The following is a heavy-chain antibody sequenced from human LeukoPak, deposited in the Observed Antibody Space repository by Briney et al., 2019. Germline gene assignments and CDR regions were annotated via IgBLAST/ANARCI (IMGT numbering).Heavy chain of an antibody. CDR2: IYYSGST. Sequence: SETLSLTCTVSGGSISSSSYYWGWIRQPPGKGLEWIGSIYYSGSTYYNPSLKSRVTISVDTSKNQFSLKLSSVTAADTAVYYCARVKGGSIAARRSATVDYWGQGTLVTVSS. CDR1: GGSISSSSYY. D-gene: IGHD6-6*01. J-gene: IGHJ4*02. CDR3: ARVKGGSIAARRSATVDY. V-gene: IGHV4-39*07.